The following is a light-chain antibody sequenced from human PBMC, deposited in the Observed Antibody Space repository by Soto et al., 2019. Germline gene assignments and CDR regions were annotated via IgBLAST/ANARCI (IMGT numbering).Light chain of an antibody. V-gene: IGKV1-6*01. CDR2: AAY. J-gene: IGKJ4*01. CDR1: QGIRND. Sequence: AIEMTQSPSSLSASVGDRVTITCRASQGIRNDLGWYQQKPGKAPKLLIYAAYSLQSGVPSRFSGSGSGTDFTLTISSLQPEDFATYYCLQEYKYPLTFGGGTKVEIK. CDR3: LQEYKYPLT.